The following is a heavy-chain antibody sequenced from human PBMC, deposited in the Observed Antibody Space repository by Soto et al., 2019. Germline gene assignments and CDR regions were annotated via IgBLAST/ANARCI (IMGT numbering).Heavy chain of an antibody. CDR2: ISRSGDTT. Sequence: EEQLLESGGGLVQPGGSLRLSCAAAGFTFVNYAMSWVRQAPGKGLEWVSSISRSGDTTYYADFAKGRFTVSRDSSESTLYLQMNSLTAEDTAVYHCAKTSGFIDQYWVWGPGTLVTVSS. CDR3: AKTSGFIDQYWV. J-gene: IGHJ4*01. CDR1: GFTFVNYA. D-gene: IGHD1-26*01. V-gene: IGHV3-23*01.